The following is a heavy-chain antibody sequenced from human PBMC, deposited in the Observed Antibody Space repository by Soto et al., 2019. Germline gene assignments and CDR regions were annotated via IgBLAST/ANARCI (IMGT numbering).Heavy chain of an antibody. V-gene: IGHV4-30-4*01. D-gene: IGHD6-13*01. CDR3: ASRGYIPSSFDY. J-gene: IGHJ4*02. Sequence: PSEALYVICSFYVGSINIGDDYWRWIRQPRGKGLEWIGYIYNSGSTDYNPSLRSRVTISVDTSKNQLSLKLSSVTAAYTAVYYCASRGYIPSSFDYWGQGTLVTGSS. CDR1: VGSINIGDDY. CDR2: IYNSGST.